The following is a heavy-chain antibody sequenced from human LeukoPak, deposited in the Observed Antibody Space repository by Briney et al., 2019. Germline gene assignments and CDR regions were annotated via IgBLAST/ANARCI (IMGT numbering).Heavy chain of an antibody. CDR2: IGTAADT. V-gene: IGHV3-13*01. CDR3: ARAARGSSYYTMDG. J-gene: IGHJ6*02. D-gene: IGHD3-10*01. CDR1: GLTFSSYD. Sequence: PGGSLRLSCAASGLTFSSYDMHWVRQPTGKGLEWVSTIGTAADTYYPDSVKGRFTISRENAKNSSYLQINSLRAEDTAVYYCARAARGSSYYTMDGWGQGTTVTVSS.